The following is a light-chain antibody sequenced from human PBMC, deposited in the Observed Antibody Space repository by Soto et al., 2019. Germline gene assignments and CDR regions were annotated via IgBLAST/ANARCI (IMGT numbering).Light chain of an antibody. CDR2: GDT. J-gene: IGLJ2*01. CDR1: SSNIGAGYY. CDR3: QSYDSSLSGSL. V-gene: IGLV1-40*01. Sequence: QSALTQPPSVSGAPGQRVTISCTGSSSNIGAGYYVHWYQQLPGTAPKLLIYGDTNRPSGVPDRFSGSKSGTSASLAITGLQAEDEADYYCQSYDSSLSGSLFGGGTKVTVL.